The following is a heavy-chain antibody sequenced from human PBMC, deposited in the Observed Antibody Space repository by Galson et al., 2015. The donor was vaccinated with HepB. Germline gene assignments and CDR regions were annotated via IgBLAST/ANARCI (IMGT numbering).Heavy chain of an antibody. CDR3: AREQLLWFGEFHIDY. J-gene: IGHJ4*02. CDR1: GYTFTSYA. D-gene: IGHD3-10*01. V-gene: IGHV1-3*01. Sequence: SVKVSCKASGYTFTSYAMHWVRQAPGQRLEWMGWINAGNGNTKYSQEFQGRVTITRDTSASTAYMELSSLRSEDTAVYYCAREQLLWFGEFHIDYWGQGTLVTVSS. CDR2: INAGNGNT.